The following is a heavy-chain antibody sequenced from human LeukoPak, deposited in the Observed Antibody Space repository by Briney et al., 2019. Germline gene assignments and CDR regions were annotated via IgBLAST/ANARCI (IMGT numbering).Heavy chain of an antibody. CDR1: GYTFTSYG. CDR2: ISAYNGNT. J-gene: IGHJ6*02. Sequence: ASVKVSCKASGYTFTSYGISWVRQAPGQGLEWMGWISAYNGNTNYAQKLQGRVTMTTDTSTSTAYMELRSLRSGDTAVYYCARVNAAAGRYYYYGMDVWGQGTTVTVSS. CDR3: ARVNAAAGRYYYYGMDV. V-gene: IGHV1-18*01. D-gene: IGHD6-13*01.